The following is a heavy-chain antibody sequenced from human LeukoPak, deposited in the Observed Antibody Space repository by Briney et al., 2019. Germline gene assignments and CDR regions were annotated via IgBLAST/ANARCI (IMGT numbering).Heavy chain of an antibody. CDR1: GFTFSSYS. CDR2: ISSSSSTI. V-gene: IGHV3-48*02. J-gene: IGHJ4*02. CDR3: ARDLNLYDSSGYYPR. Sequence: GGSLRLSCAASGFTFSSYSMNWVRQAPGKGLEWVSYISSSSSTIYYADSVKGRFTISRDNAKNSPYLQMNSLRDEDTAVYYCARDLNLYDSSGYYPRWGQGTLVTVSS. D-gene: IGHD3-22*01.